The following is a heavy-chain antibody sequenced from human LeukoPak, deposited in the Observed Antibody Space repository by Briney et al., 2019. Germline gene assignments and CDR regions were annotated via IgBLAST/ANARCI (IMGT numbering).Heavy chain of an antibody. J-gene: IGHJ4*02. CDR3: ARPENDGSYHY. Sequence: PSETLSLTCAVYGGSFSGYYWSWIRQPPGKGLEWIGEINHSGSTNYNPSLKSRVTISVDTSKNQFSLKLSSVTAADTAVYYCARPENDGSYHYWGRGTLVTVSS. V-gene: IGHV4-34*01. CDR1: GGSFSGYY. D-gene: IGHD1-26*01. CDR2: INHSGST.